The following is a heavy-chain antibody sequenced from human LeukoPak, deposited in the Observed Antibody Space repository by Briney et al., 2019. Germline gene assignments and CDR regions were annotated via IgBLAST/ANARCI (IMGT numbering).Heavy chain of an antibody. CDR1: GGSISSYY. V-gene: IGHV4-39*01. D-gene: IGHD3-22*01. J-gene: IGHJ4*02. Sequence: PSETLSLTCTVSGGSISSYYWGWIRQPPGKGLEWIGSIYYSGSTYYNPSLKSRVTISVDTSKNQFSLKLSSVTAADTAVYYCARHDSSGYYYFDYWGQGTLVTVSS. CDR3: ARHDSSGYYYFDY. CDR2: IYYSGST.